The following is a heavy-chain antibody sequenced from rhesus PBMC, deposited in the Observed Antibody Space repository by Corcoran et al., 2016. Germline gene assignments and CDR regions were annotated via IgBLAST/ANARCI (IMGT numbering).Heavy chain of an antibody. J-gene: IGHJ4*01. CDR1: GGSISDSYR. Sequence: QVQLQESGPGVVKPSETLSLTCAVSGGSISDSYRWSWIRQPPGKGLEWMGSIYGSSTSTNYNPSLKSRVTISKDTSKNQFSLKLSSVTAADTAVYYCASLYYNIWTGYATFDYWGQGILVTVSS. CDR2: IYGSSTST. D-gene: IGHD3-3*01. CDR3: ASLYYNIWTGYATFDY. V-gene: IGHV4S10*01.